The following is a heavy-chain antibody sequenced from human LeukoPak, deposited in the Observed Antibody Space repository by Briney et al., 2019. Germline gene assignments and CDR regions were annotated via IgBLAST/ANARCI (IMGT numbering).Heavy chain of an antibody. CDR2: ISSSGSTI. Sequence: GGSLRLSCAASGFTFSSYEMNWVRQAPGKGLEWVSYISSSGSTIYYADSVKGRFTISRDNAKNTLYLQMNSLRAEDTAVYYCTRDAGTAGAERLDYWGQGTLVTVSS. CDR3: TRDAGTAGAERLDY. V-gene: IGHV3-48*03. CDR1: GFTFSSYE. D-gene: IGHD2-21*02. J-gene: IGHJ4*02.